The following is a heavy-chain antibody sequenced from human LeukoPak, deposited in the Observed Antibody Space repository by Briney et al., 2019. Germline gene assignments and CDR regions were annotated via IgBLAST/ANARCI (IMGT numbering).Heavy chain of an antibody. CDR2: ISSYSSTI. CDR3: AKYSSPNWFDP. CDR1: GFTFSDYY. Sequence: GGSLRLSCAASGFTFSDYYMSWIRQAPGKGLEWVSYISSYSSTIYYADSVKGRFTISRDNAKNSLYLQMNSLRAEDTAVYYCAKYSSPNWFDPWGQGTLVTVSS. D-gene: IGHD6-13*01. J-gene: IGHJ5*02. V-gene: IGHV3-11*01.